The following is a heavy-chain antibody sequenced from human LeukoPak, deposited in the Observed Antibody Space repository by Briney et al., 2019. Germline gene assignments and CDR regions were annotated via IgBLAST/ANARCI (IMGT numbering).Heavy chain of an antibody. V-gene: IGHV3-23*01. D-gene: IGHD3-3*01. CDR3: AKDKGPFGVVIILDYYYGMDV. CDR2: ISGSGGST. J-gene: IGHJ6*02. Sequence: FTXXXXAMSWVRQAPGKGLEWGSAISGSGGSTYYADSVKGRFTISRDNSKNTLYLQMNSLRAEDTAVYYCAKDKGPFGVVIILDYYYGMDVWGQGTTVTVSS. CDR1: FTXXXXA.